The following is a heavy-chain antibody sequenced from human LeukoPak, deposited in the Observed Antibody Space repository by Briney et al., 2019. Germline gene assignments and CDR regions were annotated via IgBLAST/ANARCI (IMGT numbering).Heavy chain of an antibody. CDR1: GFTFSTYW. CDR3: ARAGTRGWDYYNYAMDV. CDR2: IDQDGSEK. V-gene: IGHV3-7*01. Sequence: GGSLRLSCAASGFTFSTYWMSWVRQAPGKGLEWVANIDQDGSEKNYVDAVEGRFTISRDNAKNSLFLQMNSLRAEDTAVYYCARAGTRGWDYYNYAMDVWGQGTTVTVSS. J-gene: IGHJ6*02. D-gene: IGHD6-19*01.